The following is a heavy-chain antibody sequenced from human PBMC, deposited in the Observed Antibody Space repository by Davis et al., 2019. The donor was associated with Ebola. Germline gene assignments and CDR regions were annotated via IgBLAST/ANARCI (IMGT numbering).Heavy chain of an antibody. V-gene: IGHV4-39*07. CDR2: IYYSGST. Sequence: MPSETLSLTCTVSGGSISSSSYYWGWIREPPGKGLEWIGSIYYSGSTNYNPSLKSRVTISVDTSKNQFSLKLSSVTAADTAVYYCARIAVAGTVPFDYWGQGTLVTVSS. J-gene: IGHJ4*02. CDR1: GGSISSSSYY. D-gene: IGHD6-19*01. CDR3: ARIAVAGTVPFDY.